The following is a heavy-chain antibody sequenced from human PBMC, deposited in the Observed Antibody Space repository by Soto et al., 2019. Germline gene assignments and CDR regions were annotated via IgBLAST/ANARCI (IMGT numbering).Heavy chain of an antibody. Sequence: EVQLVESGGGLVQPGGSLRLSCEASGFTFSGNGMNWVRQAPGKGLELVSFISIGSSTINYADSVRGRFTISRDNARNSPYPQMNSLRDEDSAVDYCARDSGVYDSDIRTHIPHLDSWGQGTLVTVSS. J-gene: IGHJ4*02. CDR1: GFTFSGNG. CDR2: ISIGSSTI. CDR3: ARDSGVYDSDIRTHIPHLDS. D-gene: IGHD2-8*01. V-gene: IGHV3-48*02.